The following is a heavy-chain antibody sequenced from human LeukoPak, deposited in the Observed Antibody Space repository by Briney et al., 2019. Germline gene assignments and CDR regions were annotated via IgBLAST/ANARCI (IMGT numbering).Heavy chain of an antibody. V-gene: IGHV3-20*01. CDR1: GFTFDDYG. CDR3: ARDIAAAGTPWFDP. D-gene: IGHD6-13*01. Sequence: PGGSLRLSCAASGFTFDDYGMSWVRQAPGKGLEWFSGINWDGGSTGYADSVKGRFTISRDNAKNSLYLQMNSLRAEDTALYHCARDIAAAGTPWFDPWGQGTLVTVSS. J-gene: IGHJ5*02. CDR2: INWDGGST.